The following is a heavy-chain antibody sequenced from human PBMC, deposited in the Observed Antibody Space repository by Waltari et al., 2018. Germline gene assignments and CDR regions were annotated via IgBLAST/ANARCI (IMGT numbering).Heavy chain of an antibody. J-gene: IGHJ4*02. CDR1: W. V-gene: IGHV4-4*02. Sequence: WGGWLCRSPGKGLEGIGQDHRTGGTNYSPSFEGRVTVSIDTSNNQFSRKMALATAADTALYYCARDRGRGIDLDSWGQGTLVTVSP. CDR2: DHRTGGT. D-gene: IGHD2-15*01. CDR3: ARDRGRGIDLDS.